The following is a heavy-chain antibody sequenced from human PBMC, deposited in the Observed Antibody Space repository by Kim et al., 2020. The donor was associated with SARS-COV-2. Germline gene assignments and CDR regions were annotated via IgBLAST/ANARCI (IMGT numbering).Heavy chain of an antibody. Sequence: GGSLRLSCAASGFTVSSNYMSWVRQAPGKGLEWVSIIYSGGSTYYADSVKNRFTITRDNSKNTLYLQMNSLRAEDTAVYYCARGDADSPYGMDVWGQGTTVSVSS. V-gene: IGHV3-53*01. CDR1: GFTVSSNY. CDR3: ARGDADSPYGMDV. CDR2: IYSGGST. D-gene: IGHD3-16*01. J-gene: IGHJ6*02.